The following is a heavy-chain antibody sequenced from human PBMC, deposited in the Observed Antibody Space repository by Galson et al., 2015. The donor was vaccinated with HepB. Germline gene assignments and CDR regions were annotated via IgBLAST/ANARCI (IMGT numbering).Heavy chain of an antibody. Sequence: SLRLSCAASGFTFSSYWMSWVRQAPGKGLEWVANIKQDGSEKYYVDSVKGRFTISRGNAKNSLYLQMNSLRAEDTAVYYCARGNYVVPAAIYWFDPWGQGTLVTVSS. V-gene: IGHV3-7*03. J-gene: IGHJ5*02. CDR2: IKQDGSEK. CDR1: GFTFSSYW. D-gene: IGHD2-2*01. CDR3: ARGNYVVPAAIYWFDP.